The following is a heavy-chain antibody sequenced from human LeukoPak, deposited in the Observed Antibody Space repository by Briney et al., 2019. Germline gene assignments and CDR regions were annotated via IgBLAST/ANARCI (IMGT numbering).Heavy chain of an antibody. CDR2: SHYTGRT. CDR3: ARLVVTGALDWFDP. D-gene: IGHD2-21*02. Sequence: SETLSLTCTVSGGSISGSYWSWIRQSPGKGLEWIGYSHYTGRTNYEPFLNSRVTISVDTSKNQFSLRLSSVTAADTAMYYCARLVVTGALDWFDPWGQGTLVIVSS. CDR1: GGSISGSY. V-gene: IGHV4-59*08. J-gene: IGHJ5*02.